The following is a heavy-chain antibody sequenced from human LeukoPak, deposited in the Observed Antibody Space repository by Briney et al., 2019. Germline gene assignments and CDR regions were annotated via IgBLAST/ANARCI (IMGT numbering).Heavy chain of an antibody. CDR2: IYYSGST. CDR3: ARTPRGSSSFYYYYYMDV. CDR1: GGSVSSGSYY. D-gene: IGHD6-6*01. J-gene: IGHJ6*03. Sequence: PSETLSLTCTVSGGSVSSGSYYWSWIRQPPGKGLEWIGYIYYSGSTNYNPSLKSRVTISVDTSKNQFSLKLSSVTAADTAVYYCARTPRGSSSFYYYYYMDVWGKGTTVTVSS. V-gene: IGHV4-61*01.